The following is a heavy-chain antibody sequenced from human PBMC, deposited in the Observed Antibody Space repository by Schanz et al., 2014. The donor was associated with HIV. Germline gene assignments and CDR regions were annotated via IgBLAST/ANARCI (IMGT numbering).Heavy chain of an antibody. CDR2: ISGSGGIT. J-gene: IGHJ6*02. Sequence: EVQILESGGGLVQPGGSLRLSCVVSGLSFSTSMMNWVRQVPGKGLEWVSAISGSGGITYYADSVKGRFTISRDNSKNTLYLQMNSLRAEDTAVYYCARMEQLIIGYYYGMDVWGQGTTVTVSS. CDR3: ARMEQLIIGYYYGMDV. CDR1: GLSFSTSM. D-gene: IGHD3-16*01. V-gene: IGHV3-23*01.